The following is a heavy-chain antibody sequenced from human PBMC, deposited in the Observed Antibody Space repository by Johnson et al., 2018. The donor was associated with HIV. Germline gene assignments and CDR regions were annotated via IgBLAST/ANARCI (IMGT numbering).Heavy chain of an antibody. CDR2: ISSSGSTI. Sequence: QMQLVESGGGLVKPGGSLRLSCAASGITFSDYYMSLIRQAPGKGLEWVSYISSSGSTIYYADSVKGLFTISRDNAKNSLYLQMNSLRAEDTAVYFCARSPQIVVVTSVHDAFDIWGQGTRVIVSS. J-gene: IGHJ3*02. CDR3: ARSPQIVVVTSVHDAFDI. CDR1: GITFSDYY. V-gene: IGHV3-11*04. D-gene: IGHD2-21*02.